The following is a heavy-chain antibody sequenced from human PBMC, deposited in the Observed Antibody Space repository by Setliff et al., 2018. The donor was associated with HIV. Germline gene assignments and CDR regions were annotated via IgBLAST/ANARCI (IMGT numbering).Heavy chain of an antibody. CDR2: IKQDGREQ. Sequence: QPGGSLRLSCAVSGFTFSNYWWSWLRQAPGKGLEWVANIKQDGREQNYVDSVKGRFTISRDNAKNSLYLQMNSLRAEDTAVYYCARVRCGSTDCHWGPGTLVTVSS. V-gene: IGHV3-7*03. D-gene: IGHD2-2*01. CDR3: ARVRCGSTDCH. J-gene: IGHJ4*02. CDR1: GFTFSNYW.